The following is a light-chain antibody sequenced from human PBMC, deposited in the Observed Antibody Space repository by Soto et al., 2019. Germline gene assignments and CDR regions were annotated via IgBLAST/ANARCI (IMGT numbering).Light chain of an antibody. CDR1: SGDIGAYNY. Sequence: QSALTQPRSVSGSPGQSVTFSCTGTSGDIGAYNYVSWYQFHPGKAPKMIIYDVNKRPSGVPDRFSGSKSGNTASLTISWLQAEDDADYYCCSYAHTSRVFGGGTKVTVL. V-gene: IGLV2-11*01. CDR2: DVN. J-gene: IGLJ3*02. CDR3: CSYAHTSRV.